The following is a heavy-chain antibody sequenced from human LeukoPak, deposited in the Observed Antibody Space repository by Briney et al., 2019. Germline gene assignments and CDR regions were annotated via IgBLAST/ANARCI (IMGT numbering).Heavy chain of an antibody. V-gene: IGHV3-53*01. CDR3: ARSSYSSSCSV. CDR2: IYSGGST. J-gene: IGHJ3*01. D-gene: IGHD6-6*01. Sequence: PGGSLRLSCAASGFTVSSNYMSWVRQAPGKGLEWVSVIYSGGSTYYADSVKGRFTISRDNSKNTLYLQMNSLRAEDTAVYYCARSSYSSSCSVWGQGTMVTVSS. CDR1: GFTVSSNY.